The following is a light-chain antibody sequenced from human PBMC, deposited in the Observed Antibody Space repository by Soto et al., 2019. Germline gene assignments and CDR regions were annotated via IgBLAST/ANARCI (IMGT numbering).Light chain of an antibody. V-gene: IGKV4-1*01. CDR1: QSVLYSLNSKNY. CDR2: WAS. Sequence: DIVMTQSPDSLAVSLGERATINCKSSQSVLYSLNSKNYLAWYQQKPGQPPNLLIYWASTRESGVPERFSGSGYGTDFTLTISSVQAEDVAVYFCQQYLTTPHTFGQGTKLQIK. CDR3: QQYLTTPHT. J-gene: IGKJ2*01.